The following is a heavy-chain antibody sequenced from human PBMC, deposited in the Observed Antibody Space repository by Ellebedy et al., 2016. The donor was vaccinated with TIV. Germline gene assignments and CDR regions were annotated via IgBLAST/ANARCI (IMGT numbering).Heavy chain of an antibody. CDR2: FDPSDSYT. J-gene: IGHJ5*02. CDR1: GYSFPSYW. V-gene: IGHV5-10-1*01. CDR3: DFERPGRLDWFDP. D-gene: IGHD1-1*01. Sequence: GESLKIPCKGPGYSFPSYWLTWVRQMPGKGLEWMGRFDPSDSYTNYSPSFQGNVTISAGKSITTSYLQWSSLKASDTAMYYCDFERPGRLDWFDPWGQGTLVTVSS.